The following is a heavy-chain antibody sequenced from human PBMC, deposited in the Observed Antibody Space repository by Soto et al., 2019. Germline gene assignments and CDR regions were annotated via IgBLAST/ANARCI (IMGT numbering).Heavy chain of an antibody. V-gene: IGHV4-59*08. CDR3: AAGSCSSSGCYWFDP. J-gene: IGHJ5*02. CDR2: IYYSGIT. Sequence: SETLSLTCTVSGGSISSYYWSWIREPPGKGLEWIGYIYYSGITKYSPSLKSRVTISVDTSKNQFSLQLSSVTAADTAVYYCAAGSCSSSGCYWFDPWGQGTLVTVSS. D-gene: IGHD2-2*01. CDR1: GGSISSYY.